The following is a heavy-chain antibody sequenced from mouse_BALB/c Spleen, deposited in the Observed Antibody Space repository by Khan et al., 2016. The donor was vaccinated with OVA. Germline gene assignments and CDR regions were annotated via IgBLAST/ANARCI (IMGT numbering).Heavy chain of an antibody. CDR3: ARGYDFFAD. CDR2: VNPNTGNT. D-gene: IGHD2-14*01. J-gene: IGHJ3*01. Sequence: IQLVQSGPDLVKPGASVKISCKASGYSFTGYYMNWVKQSHGKSLECIGRVNPNTGNTNYNQKFKGKAILTVDTSSSTAYMELRSLTSEDSAVYCCARGYDFFADWGQGTLVTVSA. CDR1: GYSFTGYY. V-gene: IGHV1-26*01.